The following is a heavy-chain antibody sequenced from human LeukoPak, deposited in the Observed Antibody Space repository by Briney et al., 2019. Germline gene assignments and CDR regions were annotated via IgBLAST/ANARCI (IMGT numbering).Heavy chain of an antibody. J-gene: IGHJ3*02. CDR2: ISGSGGST. CDR1: EFTFSSYA. V-gene: IGHV3-23*01. CDR3: AKAHDYSSTWANDAFDI. Sequence: GGSLRLSCAASEFTFSSYAMTWVRQAPGKGLEWVSAISGSGGSTYYADSAKGRFTISRDNSKNTLFLQMNSLRAEDTAVYYCAKAHDYSSTWANDAFDIWGQGTMVTVSS. D-gene: IGHD4-11*01.